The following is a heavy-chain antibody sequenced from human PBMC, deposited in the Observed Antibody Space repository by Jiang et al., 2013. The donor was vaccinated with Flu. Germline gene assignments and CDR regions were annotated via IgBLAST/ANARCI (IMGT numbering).Heavy chain of an antibody. V-gene: IGHV3-23*01. D-gene: IGHD6-6*01. Sequence: VQLLESGGGLVQPGGSLRLSCAASGFTFSSYAMSWVRQAPGKGLEWVSAISGSGGSTYYADSVKGRFTISRDNSKNTLYLQMNSLRAEDTAVYYCAKETRSFSPKYSTNFDYWGQGTLVTVSS. CDR1: GFTFSSYA. CDR3: AKETRSFSPKYSTNFDY. CDR2: ISGSGGST. J-gene: IGHJ4*02.